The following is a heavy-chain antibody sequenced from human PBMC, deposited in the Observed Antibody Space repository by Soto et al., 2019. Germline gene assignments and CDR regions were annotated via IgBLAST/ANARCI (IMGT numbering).Heavy chain of an antibody. CDR2: ISDNGGST. D-gene: IGHD3-10*01. V-gene: IGHV3-23*01. J-gene: IGHJ4*01. CDR1: GFTFSNYA. CDR3: KKDSNYYGSGSFYVN. Sequence: GGSLRLSCAASGFTFSNYAMTWVRQAPGKGLEWVSLISDNGGSTYYADSVKGRFTISRDNSKNTLYLQMNSLRAEDTAVYYCKKDSNYYGSGSFYVNCGHGPLVTVSS.